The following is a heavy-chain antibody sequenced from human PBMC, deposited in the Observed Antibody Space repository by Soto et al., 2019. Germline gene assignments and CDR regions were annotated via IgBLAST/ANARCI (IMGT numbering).Heavy chain of an antibody. CDR2: VSYEGGDK. V-gene: IGHV3-30*18. CDR3: ANSLSGYGGNFPDH. D-gene: IGHD5-12*01. CDR1: GLKFKTYG. J-gene: IGHJ4*02. Sequence: QVQLVESGGGVVQPGRSLRLSCAASGLKFKTYGMQWVRQAPGKGLEWVAAVSYEGGDKYYADSVKGRFTISRDNSNNTLYLQMSSLRSEDTAVYYCANSLSGYGGNFPDHWGQGTLVTVSS.